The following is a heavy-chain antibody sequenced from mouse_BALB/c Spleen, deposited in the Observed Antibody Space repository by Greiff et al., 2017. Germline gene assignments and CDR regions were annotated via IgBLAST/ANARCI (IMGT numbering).Heavy chain of an antibody. CDR3: ARKEDDGNYVCAY. J-gene: IGHJ3*01. CDR2: ISYSGST. D-gene: IGHD2-3*01. V-gene: IGHV3-8*02. CDR1: GDSITSGY. Sequence: EVKLMESGPSLVKPSQTLSLTCSVTGDSITSGYWNWIRKFPGNKLEYMGYISYSGSTYYNPSLTSRISITRDTSKNQYYLQLNSVTTEDTATYYCARKEDDGNYVCAYWGQGTLVTVSA.